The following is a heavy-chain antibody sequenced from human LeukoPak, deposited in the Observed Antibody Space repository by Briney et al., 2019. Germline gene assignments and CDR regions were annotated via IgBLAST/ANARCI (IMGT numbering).Heavy chain of an antibody. CDR1: GFTFSDFA. D-gene: IGHD4-17*01. CDR2: IWHDGSKK. Sequence: GGSLRLSCVGSGFTFSDFAIHWVRQPPGMGLEWLTAIWHDGSKKYYGDSVKGRFTVSRDNSKNTVYLQMNSLRAEDTAVYYCAKARRTTVTPFDYWGQGTLVTVSS. V-gene: IGHV3-33*06. J-gene: IGHJ4*02. CDR3: AKARRTTVTPFDY.